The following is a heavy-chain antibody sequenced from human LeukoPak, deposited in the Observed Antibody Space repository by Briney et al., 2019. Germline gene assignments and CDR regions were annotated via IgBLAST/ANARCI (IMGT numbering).Heavy chain of an antibody. D-gene: IGHD1-26*01. CDR1: GYTFTGYY. V-gene: IGHV1-2*06. CDR3: ARDRFDIVGGSFQH. J-gene: IGHJ1*01. Sequence: ASVKVSCKASGYTFTGYYMHWVRQAPGQGLEWMGRINPNSGGTNYSQKFQGRVTMTRDTSISTAYMELSRLRSDDTAVYYCARDRFDIVGGSFQHWGQGTLVTVSS. CDR2: INPNSGGT.